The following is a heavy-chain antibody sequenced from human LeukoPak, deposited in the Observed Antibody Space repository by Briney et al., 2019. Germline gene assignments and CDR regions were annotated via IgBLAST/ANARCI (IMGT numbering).Heavy chain of an antibody. Sequence: GGSLRLSCAASGFTVSCNYMSWVRQAPGKGLEWVSVIYSGGRTYYADSVKGRFTISRDNSKNMLFLQMNSLRAEDTAIYYCARESSSGYYLSYWGQGTLVTVSS. V-gene: IGHV3-66*01. CDR2: IYSGGRT. CDR1: GFTVSCNY. D-gene: IGHD3-22*01. J-gene: IGHJ4*02. CDR3: ARESSSGYYLSY.